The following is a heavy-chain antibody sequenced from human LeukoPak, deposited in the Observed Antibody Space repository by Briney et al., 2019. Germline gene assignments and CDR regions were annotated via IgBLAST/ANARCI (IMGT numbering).Heavy chain of an antibody. J-gene: IGHJ4*02. CDR3: ARRGLYYPLDY. CDR1: GGSFSGYY. V-gene: IGHV4-34*01. Sequence: SETLSLTCAVYGGSFSGYYWSWIRQPPGKGLEWIGEINHSGSTNYNPSLKSRVTISVDTSKNQFSLKLSSVTAADTAVYYCARRGLYYPLDYWGQGTLVTVSS. CDR2: INHSGST. D-gene: IGHD3-10*01.